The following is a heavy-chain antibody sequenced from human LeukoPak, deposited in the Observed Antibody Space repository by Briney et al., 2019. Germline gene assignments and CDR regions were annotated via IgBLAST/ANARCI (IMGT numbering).Heavy chain of an antibody. CDR1: GFTFSSYA. J-gene: IGHJ4*02. Sequence: PGRSLRFSCAASGFTFSSYAMHWVRQAPGKGLEWVAVISYDGSNKYYADSVKGRFTISRDNSKNTLYLQMNSLRAEDTAVYYCARDLGYYYDSSLAYWGQGTLVTVSS. V-gene: IGHV3-30*04. D-gene: IGHD3-22*01. CDR3: ARDLGYYYDSSLAY. CDR2: ISYDGSNK.